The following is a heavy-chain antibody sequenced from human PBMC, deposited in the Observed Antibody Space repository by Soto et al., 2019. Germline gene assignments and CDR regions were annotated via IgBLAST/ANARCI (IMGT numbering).Heavy chain of an antibody. CDR2: INPNSGGT. CDR1: GYTFTGYY. J-gene: IGHJ4*02. D-gene: IGHD1-26*01. V-gene: IGHV1-2*04. CDR3: ARDPSWELHFDY. Sequence: ASVKVSCKASGYTFTGYYMHWVRQAPGQGLEWMGWINPNSGGTNYAQKFQGWATMTRDTSISTAYMELSRLRSDDTAVYYCARDPSWELHFDYWGQGTLVTVSS.